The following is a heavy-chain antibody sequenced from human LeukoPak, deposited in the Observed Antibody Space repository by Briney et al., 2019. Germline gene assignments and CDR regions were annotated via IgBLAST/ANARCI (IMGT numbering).Heavy chain of an antibody. D-gene: IGHD2-2*02. V-gene: IGHV3-23*01. J-gene: IGHJ5*02. CDR3: AKTLYGVVVPAAIPWLDP. CDR2: ISGSGGST. CDR1: GFTFSSYA. Sequence: PGGSLRLSCAASGFTFSSYAMSWVRQAPGKGLEWVSAISGSGGSTYYADSVKGRFTISRDNSKNTLYLQMNSLRAEDTAVYYCAKTLYGVVVPAAIPWLDPWGQGTLVTVSS.